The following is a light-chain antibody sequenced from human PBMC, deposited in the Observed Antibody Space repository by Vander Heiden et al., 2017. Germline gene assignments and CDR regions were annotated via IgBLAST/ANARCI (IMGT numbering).Light chain of an antibody. V-gene: IGLV3-21*02. Sequence: VSVAPGPTARITCRGNNIGSKSVHWYQQKPGQAPVLVVYDDSDRPSGIPERFSGSNSGNTATLTISRVEAGDEADYYCQVWDISSDQYVFGTGTKVTVI. CDR2: DDS. CDR3: QVWDISSDQYV. J-gene: IGLJ1*01. CDR1: NIGSKS.